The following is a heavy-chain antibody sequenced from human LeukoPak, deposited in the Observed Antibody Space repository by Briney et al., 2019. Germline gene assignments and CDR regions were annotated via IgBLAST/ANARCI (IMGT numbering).Heavy chain of an antibody. CDR2: IGPTGTDR. Sequence: GGSLRPSCAASGFTFSSCGFNWVRQAPGKGLEWVSSIGPTGTDRYYADSVRGRFTISRDNAKNSMYLQMDSLRDEDTAVYYCATETIGRHYDYWGQGTLLTVSS. CDR1: GFTFSSCG. D-gene: IGHD1-14*01. V-gene: IGHV3-21*01. J-gene: IGHJ4*02. CDR3: ATETIGRHYDY.